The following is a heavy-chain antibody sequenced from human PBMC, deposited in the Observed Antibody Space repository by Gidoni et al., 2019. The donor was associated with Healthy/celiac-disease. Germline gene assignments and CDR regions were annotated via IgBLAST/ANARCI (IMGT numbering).Heavy chain of an antibody. CDR1: GYTFTSYA. V-gene: IGHV1-3*01. CDR2: INAGNGNT. Sequence: QVQLVQSGAEVKKPGASVKVSCKASGYTFTSYAMHWGRQAPGQRLEWMGWINAGNGNTKYSQKFQGRVTNTRDTSASTAYMELSSLRSEDTAVYYCARYFCGDCRPDVYYYYYGMDVWGQGTTVTVSS. D-gene: IGHD2-21*02. CDR3: ARYFCGDCRPDVYYYYYGMDV. J-gene: IGHJ6*02.